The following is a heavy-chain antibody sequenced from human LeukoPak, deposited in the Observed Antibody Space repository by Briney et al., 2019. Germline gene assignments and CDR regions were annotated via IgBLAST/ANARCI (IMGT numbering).Heavy chain of an antibody. D-gene: IGHD3-10*01. CDR1: GDSVSSNSAA. V-gene: IGHV6-1*01. CDR2: TYHRSKWFN. J-gene: IGHJ4*02. CDR3: ARHGRAYVPLLWFGEPTYDYFDY. Sequence: SQTLSLTCAISGDSVSSNSAAWNWIRQSPSRGLEWLGRTYHRSKWFNDYALSVKGRITINPDTSKNQFSLQLNSVTPGDTAVYYCARHGRAYVPLLWFGEPTYDYFDYWGQGTLVTVSS.